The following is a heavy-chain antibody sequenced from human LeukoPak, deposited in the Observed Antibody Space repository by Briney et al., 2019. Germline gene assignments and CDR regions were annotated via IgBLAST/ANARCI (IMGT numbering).Heavy chain of an antibody. CDR2: ISSSGSTI. CDR1: GFTFSDYY. D-gene: IGHD6-13*01. V-gene: IGHV3-11*01. J-gene: IGHJ6*03. Sequence: GGSLRLSCAASGFTFSDYYMSWIRQAPGKGLEWVSYISSSGSTIYYADSVKGRFTISRDNAKNSLYLQMNSLRAEDTAVYYCARERGRAAAAYYYYYMDVWGKGTTVTVSS. CDR3: ARERGRAAAAYYYYYMDV.